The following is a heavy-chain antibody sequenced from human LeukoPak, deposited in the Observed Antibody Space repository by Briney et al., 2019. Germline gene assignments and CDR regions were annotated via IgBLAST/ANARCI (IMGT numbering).Heavy chain of an antibody. CDR1: GGSISSSSYY. D-gene: IGHD3-10*01. CDR3: ARNLNYYGSGSYYKWEYFDY. V-gene: IGHV4-39*07. CDR2: IYYSGST. J-gene: IGHJ4*02. Sequence: SETLSLTCTVSGGSISSSSYYWGWIRQPPGKGLEWIGSIYYSGSTYYNPSLKSRVTISVDTSKNQFSLQLNSVTPEDTAVYYCARNLNYYGSGSYYKWEYFDYWGQGTLVTVSS.